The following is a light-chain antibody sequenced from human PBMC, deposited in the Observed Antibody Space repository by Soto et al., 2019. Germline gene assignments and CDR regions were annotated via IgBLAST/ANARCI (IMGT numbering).Light chain of an antibody. CDR1: SSDVDTYIY. CDR3: SSYTSSSTPYV. J-gene: IGLJ1*01. V-gene: IGLV2-14*03. Sequence: QSVLTQPASVSGSPGQSITISCTGTSSDVDTYIYISWYQQHPGKAPKLIIYDVTNRPPGVSNRFSGSKSGNTASLTISGLQAEDEADYYCSSYTSSSTPYVFGTGTKVTVL. CDR2: DVT.